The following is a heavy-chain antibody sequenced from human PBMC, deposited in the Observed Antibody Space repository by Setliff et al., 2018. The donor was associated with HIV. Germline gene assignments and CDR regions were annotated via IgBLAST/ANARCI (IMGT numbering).Heavy chain of an antibody. J-gene: IGHJ5*02. Sequence: SETLSLTCTVSGVSTSSTSHYWGWIRQPPGKGLEWIGYIFYTGSTYYSPSLKSRVTISVDTSKNQCSLKLRSLTAADTAIYYCARGAPRGRLRFPNWFDPWGQGTLVTVSS. V-gene: IGHV4-39*07. CDR2: IFYTGST. D-gene: IGHD5-12*01. CDR3: ARGAPRGRLRFPNWFDP. CDR1: GVSTSSTSHY.